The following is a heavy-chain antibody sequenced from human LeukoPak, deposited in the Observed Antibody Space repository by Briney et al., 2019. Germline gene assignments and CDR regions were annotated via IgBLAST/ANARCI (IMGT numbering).Heavy chain of an antibody. CDR3: ARGVQTTVVDFDY. Sequence: EASVKVSCKASGYTFTSYDINWVRQATGQGLEWMGWMNPISGNTGYAQKFQGRVTMTRNTSISTAYMELSSLRSEDTAVYYCARGVQTTVVDFDYWGQGTLVTVSS. J-gene: IGHJ4*02. V-gene: IGHV1-8*01. CDR2: MNPISGNT. CDR1: GYTFTSYD. D-gene: IGHD4-23*01.